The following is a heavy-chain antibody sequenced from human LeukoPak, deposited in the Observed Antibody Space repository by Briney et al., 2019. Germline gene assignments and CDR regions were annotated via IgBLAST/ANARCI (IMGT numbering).Heavy chain of an antibody. D-gene: IGHD3-10*01. J-gene: IGHJ3*02. Sequence: GGSLRLSCEASGFSFTNTWMSWVRQAPGKGLEWVGRVKSKADDGTTDYAAPVQGRFTISRDDSKNTLSLQMNSLKTEDTAVYYCATEGGSGSYYGDDAFDMWGQGTMVTVSA. V-gene: IGHV3-15*01. CDR1: GFSFTNTW. CDR2: VKSKADDGTT. CDR3: ATEGGSGSYYGDDAFDM.